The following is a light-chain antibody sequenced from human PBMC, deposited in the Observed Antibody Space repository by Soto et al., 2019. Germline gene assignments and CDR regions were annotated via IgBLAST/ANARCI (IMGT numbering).Light chain of an antibody. CDR1: SSNIGAGYD. CDR2: GNN. CDR3: SSYSGSNNLGV. V-gene: IGLV1-40*01. Sequence: QSVLTQPPSVSGAPGQRVTISCTGSSSNIGAGYDVHWYQQLPGTAPKLLIYGNNNRPSGVPDRFSASKSGTSASLAITGLQAEDEADYYCSSYSGSNNLGVFGGGTKLTVL. J-gene: IGLJ3*02.